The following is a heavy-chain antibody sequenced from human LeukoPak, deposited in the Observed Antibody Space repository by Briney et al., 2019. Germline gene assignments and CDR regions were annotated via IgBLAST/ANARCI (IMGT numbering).Heavy chain of an antibody. J-gene: IGHJ6*03. CDR3: AREGGSYLGYYYYMDV. Sequence: PGGSMRLSCVVSGFTFSRYWMSWVRQAPGQGLEWAANIKQDGSEKYYVDSVKGRFTISRDSVKNSLYLQMNSLRAEDTAVYYCAREGGSYLGYYYYMDVWGKGTTVTVSS. CDR1: GFTFSRYW. D-gene: IGHD1-26*01. V-gene: IGHV3-7*01. CDR2: IKQDGSEK.